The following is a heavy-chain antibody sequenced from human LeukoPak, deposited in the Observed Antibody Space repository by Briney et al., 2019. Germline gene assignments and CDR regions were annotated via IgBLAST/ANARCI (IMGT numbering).Heavy chain of an antibody. CDR3: ARQVVVVPAAMEWFDP. J-gene: IGHJ5*02. CDR1: GGSISSYY. Sequence: SETQSLICTVSGGSISSYYWSWIRQPAGKGLEWIGYIYYSGSTNYNPSLKSRVTISVDTSKNQFSLKLSSVTAADTAVYYCARQVVVVPAAMEWFDPWGQGTLVTVSS. D-gene: IGHD2-2*01. V-gene: IGHV4-59*08. CDR2: IYYSGST.